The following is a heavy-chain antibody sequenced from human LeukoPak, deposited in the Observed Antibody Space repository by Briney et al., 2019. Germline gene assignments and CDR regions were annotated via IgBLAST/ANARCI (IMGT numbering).Heavy chain of an antibody. D-gene: IGHD6-6*01. V-gene: IGHV4-34*01. CDR1: GGSFSGYY. Sequence: KPSETLSLTCAVYGGSFSGYYWSWIRQPPGKGLEWIGEIKHSGSTNYNPSLKSRVTISVDTSKNQFSLKLSSVTAADTAVYYCARVAARYYYYGMDVWGQGTTVTVSS. J-gene: IGHJ6*02. CDR2: IKHSGST. CDR3: ARVAARYYYYGMDV.